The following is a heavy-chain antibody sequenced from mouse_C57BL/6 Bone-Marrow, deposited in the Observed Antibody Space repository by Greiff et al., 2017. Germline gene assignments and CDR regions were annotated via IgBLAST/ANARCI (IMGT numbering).Heavy chain of an antibody. D-gene: IGHD2-1*01. CDR2: IDPVSGET. J-gene: IGHJ4*01. CDR1: GFKFNDHI. Sequence: VQLQQSGAELASPGASVTLSCKASGFKFNDHIMNWVKKRPGQGLEWIGRIDPVSGETKYNQKFLGKATIYVDRSSSTVYMVLNSLTSEDTAVYYCVVYGNPMDYWCQGTSVTVSS. CDR3: VVYGNPMDY. V-gene: IGHV1-11*01.